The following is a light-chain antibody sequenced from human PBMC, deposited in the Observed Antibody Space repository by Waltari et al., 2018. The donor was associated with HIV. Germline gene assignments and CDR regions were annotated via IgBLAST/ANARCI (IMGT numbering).Light chain of an antibody. J-gene: IGKJ4*01. CDR3: QQTYSTPLT. CDR2: AAS. V-gene: IGKV1-39*01. CDR1: QRISSF. Sequence: DIQMTQSPSSLSASVGDRVTITCRASQRISSFLNWYQQKPGKAPKPLIYAASSLQSGVPSRFSGSGSGTDFTLTISSLQPEDFATYYCQQTYSTPLTFGGGTKVEIK.